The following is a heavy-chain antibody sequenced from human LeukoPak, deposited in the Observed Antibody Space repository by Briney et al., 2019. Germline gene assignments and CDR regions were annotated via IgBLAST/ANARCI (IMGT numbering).Heavy chain of an antibody. CDR2: ISYDGSTQ. CDR1: GFIFSSDA. D-gene: IGHD5-24*01. Sequence: GGSLRLSCAASGFIFSSDAMNWVRQAPGKGLEWVAVISYDGSTQYYADSVKGRFTISRDNSNNTLSLQMNSLKAEDTAVYYCAKGRMMATIMISFDYWGRGTLVTVSS. CDR3: AKGRMMATIMISFDY. V-gene: IGHV3-30*18. J-gene: IGHJ4*02.